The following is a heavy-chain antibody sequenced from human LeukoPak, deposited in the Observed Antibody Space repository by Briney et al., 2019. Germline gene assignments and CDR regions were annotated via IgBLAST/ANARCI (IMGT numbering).Heavy chain of an antibody. V-gene: IGHV3-7*01. CDR1: GFTFSSYW. CDR3: ASDGDYGEENY. CDR2: IKQDGSEK. J-gene: IGHJ4*02. Sequence: PGGSLRLSCAASGFTFSSYWMSWVRQAPGKGLEWVANIKQDGSEKYYVDSVKGRFTISRDNAKNSLYLQMNSLRAEDTAVYYCASDGDYGEENYWGQGTLVTVSS. D-gene: IGHD4-17*01.